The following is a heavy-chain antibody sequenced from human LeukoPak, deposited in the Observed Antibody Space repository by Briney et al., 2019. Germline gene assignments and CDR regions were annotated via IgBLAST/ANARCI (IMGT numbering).Heavy chain of an antibody. CDR2: ISGSGGGT. CDR1: GITLSNYA. Sequence: GGSLRLSCAVSGITLSNYAMSWVRQAPGKGLEWVAGISGSGGGTHYADSVKGRFTISRDNPKNTLYLQMNNLRAGDTAVYFCAKRGVVIRVILVGFHKEAYYFDSWGQGTLVTVSS. J-gene: IGHJ4*02. D-gene: IGHD3-22*01. CDR3: AKRGVVIRVILVGFHKEAYYFDS. V-gene: IGHV3-23*01.